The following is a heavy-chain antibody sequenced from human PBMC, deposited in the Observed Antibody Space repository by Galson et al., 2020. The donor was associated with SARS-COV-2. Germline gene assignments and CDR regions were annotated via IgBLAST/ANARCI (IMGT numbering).Heavy chain of an antibody. CDR3: ATGGVVPAAMGWFDP. Sequence: ASVKVSCKVSGHTLTELSMHWVRQAPGKGLEWMGGFDPEDGETIYAQKFQGRVTMTEDTSTDTAYMELSSLRSEDTAVYYCATGGVVPAAMGWFDPWGQGTLVTVSS. CDR2: FDPEDGET. V-gene: IGHV1-24*01. D-gene: IGHD2-2*01. CDR1: GHTLTELS. J-gene: IGHJ5*02.